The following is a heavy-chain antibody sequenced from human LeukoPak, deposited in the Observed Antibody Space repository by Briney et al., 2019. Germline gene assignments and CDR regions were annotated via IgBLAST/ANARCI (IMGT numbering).Heavy chain of an antibody. D-gene: IGHD3-10*01. CDR3: ARDIVLLDY. J-gene: IGHJ4*02. V-gene: IGHV3-48*01. Sequence: GGSLSLSCAASGFTFSSYSMIWVPDGRGKGVEGVSYISSSSSTIYYVHSVKRRFTIPRDNAKNSLYLQMNSLRAEDTAVYYCARDIVLLDYWGQGTLVTVSS. CDR2: ISSSSSTI. CDR1: GFTFSSYS.